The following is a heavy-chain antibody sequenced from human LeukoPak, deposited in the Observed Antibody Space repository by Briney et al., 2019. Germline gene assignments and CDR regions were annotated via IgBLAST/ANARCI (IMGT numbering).Heavy chain of an antibody. J-gene: IGHJ4*02. D-gene: IGHD4-17*01. CDR2: IRYDGNNE. CDR3: SKILGFGDYSPYFGS. CDR1: GFTFSSYA. Sequence: QAGGSLRLSCAASGFTFSSYAVNWVRQAPGKGLEWVAYIRYDGNNEYYADSVKGRFTISRDNSKNTLFLQMNGLGDEDSAVYYCSKILGFGDYSPYFGSWGQGTLVTVSS. V-gene: IGHV3-30*02.